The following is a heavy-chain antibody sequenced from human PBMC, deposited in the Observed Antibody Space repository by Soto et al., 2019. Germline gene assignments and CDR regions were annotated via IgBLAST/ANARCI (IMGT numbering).Heavy chain of an antibody. Sequence: EVQLLESGGGLVQPGGSLRLSCAASGFTFSSYAMSWVRQAPGKGLEWVSAISGSGGSTYYADSVKGRFTISRDNSKNTLYLQMNSPRAEDTAVYYCAKDDHKDVYDRSGYYHFDYWGQGTLVTVSS. D-gene: IGHD3-22*01. CDR2: ISGSGGST. CDR3: AKDDHKDVYDRSGYYHFDY. CDR1: GFTFSSYA. V-gene: IGHV3-23*01. J-gene: IGHJ4*02.